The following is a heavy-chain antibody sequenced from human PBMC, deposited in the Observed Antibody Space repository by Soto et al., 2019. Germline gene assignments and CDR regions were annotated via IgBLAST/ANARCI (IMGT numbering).Heavy chain of an antibody. D-gene: IGHD5-12*01. Sequence: GESLKISCKGSGYSFTSYWIGWVRQMPGKGLEWMGIIYPGDSDTRYSPSFQGQVTISADKSISTAYLQWSSLKASDTAMYYCARLKRDGYNYSPLYYWGQGTLVTVSS. CDR1: GYSFTSYW. V-gene: IGHV5-51*01. CDR3: ARLKRDGYNYSPLYY. J-gene: IGHJ4*02. CDR2: IYPGDSDT.